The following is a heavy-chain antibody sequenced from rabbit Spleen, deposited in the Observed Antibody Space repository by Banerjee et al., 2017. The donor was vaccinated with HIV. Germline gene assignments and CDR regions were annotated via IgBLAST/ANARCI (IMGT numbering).Heavy chain of an antibody. V-gene: IGHV1S40*01. CDR1: GFSFSSSDY. CDR3: ARDAGRGDYIDGVFNL. D-gene: IGHD8-1*01. Sequence: QSLEESGGDLVKPGASLTLTCTASGFSFSSSDYMCWVLQAPGKGLEWIACIAGSSSGFTYSATWAKGRFTCSKTSSTTVTLQMTSLTVADTATYFCARDAGRGDYIDGVFNLWGPGTLVTVS. J-gene: IGHJ4*01. CDR2: IAGSSSGFT.